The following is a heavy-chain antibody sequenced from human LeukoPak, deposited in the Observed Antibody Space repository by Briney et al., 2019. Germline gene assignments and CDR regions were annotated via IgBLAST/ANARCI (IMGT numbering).Heavy chain of an antibody. Sequence: SETLSLTCAVYGGSFSGYYWSWIRQPPGKGLEWIGEINHSGSTNYNLSLKSRVTISVDTSKNQFSLKLSSVTAADTAVYYCAREELGTVTTGGAFDIWGQGTMVTVSS. J-gene: IGHJ3*02. CDR1: GGSFSGYY. CDR3: AREELGTVTTGGAFDI. D-gene: IGHD4-11*01. V-gene: IGHV4-34*01. CDR2: INHSGST.